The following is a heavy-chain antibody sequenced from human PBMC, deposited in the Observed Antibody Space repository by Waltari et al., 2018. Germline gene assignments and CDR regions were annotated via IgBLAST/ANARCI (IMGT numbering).Heavy chain of an antibody. D-gene: IGHD3-10*01. J-gene: IGHJ3*01. CDR3: VTALGDRSSASRPFDV. CDR1: GYRFTDYS. CDR2: VDPEDGET. Sequence: EVQLLQSGTELKKPGSTVKISCQVSGYRFTDYSIPWVQQAPGKGPQWMGLVDPEDGETIYAGRFQGRVTITADTSTETAFMELSSLTSDDTAVYYCVTALGDRSSASRPFDVWGLGTLITVSS. V-gene: IGHV1-69-2*01.